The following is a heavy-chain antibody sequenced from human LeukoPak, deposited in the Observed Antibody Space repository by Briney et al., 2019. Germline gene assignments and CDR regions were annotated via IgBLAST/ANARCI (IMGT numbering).Heavy chain of an antibody. D-gene: IGHD6-13*01. Sequence: SGGSLRLSCAASGFTFDDYGMSWVRQAPGKGLEWVSGINWNGGSTGYADSVKGRFTISRDNAKNSLYLQMNSLRAEDTALYYRARDGLGIAAAGTYYYYYMDVWGKGTTVTVSS. CDR1: GFTFDDYG. V-gene: IGHV3-20*04. J-gene: IGHJ6*03. CDR2: INWNGGST. CDR3: ARDGLGIAAAGTYYYYYMDV.